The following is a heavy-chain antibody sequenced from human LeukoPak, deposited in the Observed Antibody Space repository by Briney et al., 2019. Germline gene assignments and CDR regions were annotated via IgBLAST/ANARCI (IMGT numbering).Heavy chain of an antibody. Sequence: PSQTLSLTCTVSGYSISSGVYYWSWIRQHPGKGLEWIGYIYTSGNTYYNPSLKSRVDILLDTSKNQFSLKLSSVTAADTAVYYCASTNDFGDYVGAWGQGTLVTVSS. CDR1: GYSISSGVYY. D-gene: IGHD4-17*01. CDR3: ASTNDFGDYVGA. CDR2: IYTSGNT. J-gene: IGHJ5*02. V-gene: IGHV4-30-4*08.